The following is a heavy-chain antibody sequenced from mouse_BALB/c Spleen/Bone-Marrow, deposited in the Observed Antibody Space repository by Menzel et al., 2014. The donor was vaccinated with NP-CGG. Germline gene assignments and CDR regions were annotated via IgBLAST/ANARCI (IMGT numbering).Heavy chain of an antibody. CDR3: ARTAYYAMDY. J-gene: IGHJ4*01. CDR1: GFDFSRYW. Sequence: EVMLVESGGGLVQPGGSLNLSCAASGFDFSRYWMSWARQAPGKGQEWIGEINPGSSTINYTPSLKDKFIISRDNAKNTLYLQMSKVRSEDTALYYCARTAYYAMDYWGQGTSVTVSP. CDR2: INPGSSTI. V-gene: IGHV4-2*02.